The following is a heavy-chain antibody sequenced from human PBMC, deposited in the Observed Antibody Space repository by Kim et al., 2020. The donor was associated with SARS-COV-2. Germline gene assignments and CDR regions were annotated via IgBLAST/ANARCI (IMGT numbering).Heavy chain of an antibody. CDR3: AKDGPREDSPLTHYYPEWGMDV. D-gene: IGHD3-9*01. Sequence: GGSLRLSCAASGFTLRDYAMHWVRQAPGKGLEWVATLSPDGSYSFYADSVRGRFAISRDSSKNTLFLQMDSLRGDDTAVFYCAKDGPREDSPLTHYYPEWGMDVWGHGTLVTVSS. J-gene: IGHJ6*02. V-gene: IGHV3-30*09. CDR2: LSPDGSYS. CDR1: GFTLRDYA.